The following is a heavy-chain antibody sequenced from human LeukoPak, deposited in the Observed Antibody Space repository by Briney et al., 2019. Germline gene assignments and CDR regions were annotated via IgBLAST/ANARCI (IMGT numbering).Heavy chain of an antibody. V-gene: IGHV1-46*01. Sequence: GASVKVSCKASGYTFTSYYMHWVRQAPGQGLEWMGIINPSGGSTSYAQKFQGRVTMTRDTSTGTVYLGLSSLRSEDTAVYYCARDEDGDYFSIWGQGTMVTVSS. CDR2: INPSGGST. CDR1: GYTFTSYY. D-gene: IGHD4-17*01. CDR3: ARDEDGDYFSI. J-gene: IGHJ3*02.